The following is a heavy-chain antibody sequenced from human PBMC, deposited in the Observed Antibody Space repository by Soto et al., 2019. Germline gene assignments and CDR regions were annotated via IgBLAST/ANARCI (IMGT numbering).Heavy chain of an antibody. J-gene: IGHJ4*02. CDR2: FAPEDGET. Sequence: ASVKVSCKVSGYTLTGLSMYWVRQAPEKGFEWVGGFAPEDGETVYAQKFQGRVTMTEDTSTDTAYMELSSLRSEDTAVYYCATGYYYESSASLDYWGQGTLVTVSS. V-gene: IGHV1-24*01. CDR3: ATGYYYESSASLDY. D-gene: IGHD3-22*01. CDR1: GYTLTGLS.